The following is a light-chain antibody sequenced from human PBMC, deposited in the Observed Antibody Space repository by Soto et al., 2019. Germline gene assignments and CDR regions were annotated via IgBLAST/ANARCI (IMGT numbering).Light chain of an antibody. CDR1: QSLTRN. Sequence: EIVMTQSPATLSVSPGERAALSCRASQSLTRNLAWYQQKPGQAPRLLIYEASTRATGIPDRFSGSGSGTDFTLTISRLEPEDFAVYHCQQYGTSPWTFGQGTKVDIK. CDR2: EAS. J-gene: IGKJ1*01. V-gene: IGKV3-20*01. CDR3: QQYGTSPWT.